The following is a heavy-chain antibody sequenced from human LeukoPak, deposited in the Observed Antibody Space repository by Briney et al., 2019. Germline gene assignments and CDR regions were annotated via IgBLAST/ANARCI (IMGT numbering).Heavy chain of an antibody. CDR3: ARVDMVRGVIMGAFDY. V-gene: IGHV3-7*01. J-gene: IGHJ4*02. CDR2: IKQDGSEK. D-gene: IGHD3-10*01. Sequence: PGGSLRLSCAASGFTFSSYWMSWVRQAPGKGLEWVANIKQDGSEKYYVDSVKGRFTISRDNAKNSLYLQMNSLRAEDTAVYCCARVDMVRGVIMGAFDYWGQGTLVTVSS. CDR1: GFTFSSYW.